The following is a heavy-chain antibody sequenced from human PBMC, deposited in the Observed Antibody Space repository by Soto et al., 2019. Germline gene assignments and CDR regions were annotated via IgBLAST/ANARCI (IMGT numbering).Heavy chain of an antibody. CDR3: AREKTSYGMDV. CDR2: MNPNSGNT. V-gene: IGHV1-8*02. CDR1: GGTFGSYA. J-gene: IGHJ6*02. Sequence: APVKVSCKTSGGTFGSYAISWVRQATGQGLEWMGWMNPNSGNTGYAQKFQGRVTMTRNTSISTAYMELSSLRSEDTAVYYCAREKTSYGMDVWGQGTTVTVSS.